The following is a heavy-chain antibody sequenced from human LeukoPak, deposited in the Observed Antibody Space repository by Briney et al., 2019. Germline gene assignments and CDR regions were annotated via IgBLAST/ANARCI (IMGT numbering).Heavy chain of an antibody. CDR3: ARESPLYGGYDY. Sequence: GGSLRLSCAASGFTFGSYSMNWVRQAPGKGLEWVSSISSSSSYIYYADSVKGRFTISRDNAKNSLYLQMNSLRAEDTAVYYCARESPLYGGYDYWGQGTLVTVSS. D-gene: IGHD5-12*01. CDR1: GFTFGSYS. CDR2: ISSSSSYI. J-gene: IGHJ4*02. V-gene: IGHV3-21*01.